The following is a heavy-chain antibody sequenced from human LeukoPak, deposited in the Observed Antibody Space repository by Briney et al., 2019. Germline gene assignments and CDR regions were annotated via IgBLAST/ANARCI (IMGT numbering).Heavy chain of an antibody. D-gene: IGHD1-14*01. V-gene: IGHV3-21*04. CDR1: GFTFSSYS. CDR2: ISSSSSYI. J-gene: IGHJ6*02. CDR3: AREVPDRGYGMDV. Sequence: GGSLRPSCAASGFTFSSYSMNWVRQAPGKGLEWVSSISSSSSYIYYADSVKGRFTISRDNAKNSLYLQMNSLRAADTAVYYCAREVPDRGYGMDVWGQGTTVTVSS.